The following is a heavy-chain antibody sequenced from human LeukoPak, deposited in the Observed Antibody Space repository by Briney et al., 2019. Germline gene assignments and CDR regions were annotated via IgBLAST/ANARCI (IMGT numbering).Heavy chain of an antibody. V-gene: IGHV3-48*01. J-gene: IGHJ3*02. D-gene: IGHD1-26*01. CDR3: ATHSGSYEGAFDI. CDR1: GFTFSSYS. CDR2: ISSSSSTI. Sequence: PGGSLRLSCAASGFTFSSYSMNWVRQAPGKGLEWVSYISSSSSTIYYADSVKGRFTISRDNAKNSLYLQMNSLRAEDTAVYYCATHSGSYEGAFDIWGQGTMVTVSS.